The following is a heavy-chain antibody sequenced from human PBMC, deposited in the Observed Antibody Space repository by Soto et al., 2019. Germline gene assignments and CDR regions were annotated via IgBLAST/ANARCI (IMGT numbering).Heavy chain of an antibody. Sequence: GGSLRLSCAASGFTFSSYDMHWVRQATGKGLEWVSAIGTAGDTYYPGSVKGRFTISRENAKNSLYLQMNSLRAEDTAVYYCARGPRNILTGYLFDYWGQGTLVTVSS. J-gene: IGHJ4*02. CDR1: GFTFSSYD. CDR2: IGTAGDT. V-gene: IGHV3-13*01. CDR3: ARGPRNILTGYLFDY. D-gene: IGHD3-9*01.